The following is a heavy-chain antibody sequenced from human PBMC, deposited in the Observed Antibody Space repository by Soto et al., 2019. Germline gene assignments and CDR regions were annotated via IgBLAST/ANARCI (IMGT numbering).Heavy chain of an antibody. D-gene: IGHD6-19*01. Sequence: GGSLRLSCVASGFMVSDYDMHWVRQAPGQRLEWMGWINAGNGNTKYSQKFQGRVTITRDTSASTAYMELSSLRSEDTAVYYCAGQLGYSSGFNWFDPWGQGTLVTVSS. CDR3: AGQLGYSSGFNWFDP. CDR2: INAGNGNT. J-gene: IGHJ5*02. CDR1: GFMVSDYD. V-gene: IGHV1-3*01.